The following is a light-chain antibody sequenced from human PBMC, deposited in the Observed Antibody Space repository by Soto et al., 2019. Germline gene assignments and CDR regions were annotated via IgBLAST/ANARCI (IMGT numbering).Light chain of an antibody. CDR3: QQSFRSRT. CDR2: DAS. J-gene: IGKJ1*01. V-gene: IGKV1-5*01. Sequence: DIQMTQSPSTLSAFVGDRVTITCRASQSISRWLAWYQQKPGKAPKLLIYDASTLESGGPSRFSGSGSGAEFTLTISSLQPEDFATFYCQQSFRSRTFGQGTKVDIK. CDR1: QSISRW.